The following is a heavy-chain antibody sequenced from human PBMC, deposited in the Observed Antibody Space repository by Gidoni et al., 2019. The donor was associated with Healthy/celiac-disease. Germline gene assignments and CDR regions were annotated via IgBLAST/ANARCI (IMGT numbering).Heavy chain of an antibody. V-gene: IGHV3-9*01. CDR3: AKDPGPYYYGMDV. CDR1: GFTFDDYA. CDR2: ISWNSGRI. J-gene: IGHJ6*02. Sequence: EVQLVESGGGLVQPGRSLRLSCAASGFTFDDYAMHWVRQAPGKGLEWVSGISWNSGRIGYADSVKGRFTISRDNAKNSLYLQMNSLRAEDTALYYCAKDPGPYYYGMDVWGQGTTVTVSS.